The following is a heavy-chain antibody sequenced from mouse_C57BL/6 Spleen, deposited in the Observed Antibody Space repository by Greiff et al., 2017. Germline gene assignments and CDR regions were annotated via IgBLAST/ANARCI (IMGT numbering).Heavy chain of an antibody. CDR1: GFSLTSYA. J-gene: IGHJ4*01. D-gene: IGHD2-12*01. V-gene: IGHV2-9-1*01. CDR2: IWTGGGT. Sequence: VKLMESGPGLVAPSQSLSITCTVSGFSLTSYAISWVRQPPGKGLEWLGVIWTGGGTNYNSALKSRLSISKDNSKSQVFLKMNSLQTDDTARYYCARDLNPLYRAMDYWGQGTSVTVSS. CDR3: ARDLNPLYRAMDY.